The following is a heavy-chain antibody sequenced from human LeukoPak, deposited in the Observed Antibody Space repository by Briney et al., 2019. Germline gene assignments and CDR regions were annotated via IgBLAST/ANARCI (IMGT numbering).Heavy chain of an antibody. CDR3: ARDRDSSVEAADY. Sequence: GGSLRLSCAASGFTVSSSYMSWVRQAPEKGLEWVSVIYSGGTTYYADSVKGRFTISRDNSMNSLYLQMNSLRVEDTALYYCARDRDSSVEAADYWGQGTLVTVSS. J-gene: IGHJ4*02. CDR2: IYSGGTT. CDR1: GFTVSSSY. V-gene: IGHV3-53*01. D-gene: IGHD3-22*01.